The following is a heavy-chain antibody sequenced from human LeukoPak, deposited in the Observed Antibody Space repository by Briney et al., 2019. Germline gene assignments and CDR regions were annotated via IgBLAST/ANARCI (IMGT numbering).Heavy chain of an antibody. Sequence: PGGSLRLSCAASGFSFSNYWMSWVRQAPGKGLEWVANINQDGSVKSSVGSVKGRFTISRDNAKNTLYLQMDSLRAEDTATYYCAKALNYWYFDLWGRGNLVTVSS. CDR2: INQDGSVK. CDR1: GFSFSNYW. J-gene: IGHJ2*01. V-gene: IGHV3-7*05. CDR3: AKALNYWYFDL.